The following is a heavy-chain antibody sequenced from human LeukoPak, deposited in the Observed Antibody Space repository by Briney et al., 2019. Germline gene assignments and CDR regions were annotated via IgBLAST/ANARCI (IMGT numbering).Heavy chain of an antibody. CDR2: INHSGST. CDR3: AREDSSVSDDAFDI. V-gene: IGHV4-34*01. D-gene: IGHD3-22*01. CDR1: GGSFSGYY. Sequence: SETLSLTCAVYGGSFSGYYWSWIRQPPGKGLEWIGEINHSGSTNYNPSLKSRVTISVDTSKNQFSLRLNSVTAADTAVYYCAREDSSVSDDAFDIWGQGTMVTVSS. J-gene: IGHJ3*02.